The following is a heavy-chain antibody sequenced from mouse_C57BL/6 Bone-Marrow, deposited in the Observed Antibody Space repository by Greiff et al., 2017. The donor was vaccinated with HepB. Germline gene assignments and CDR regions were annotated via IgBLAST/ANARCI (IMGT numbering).Heavy chain of an antibody. CDR1: GFTFSSYG. CDR2: ISSGGSYT. J-gene: IGHJ4*01. V-gene: IGHV5-6*01. D-gene: IGHD2-5*01. CDR3: ARQRGKSYYSNRYAMDY. Sequence: EVKLVESGGDLVKPGGSLKLSCAASGFTFSSYGMSWVRQTPDKRLEWVATISSGGSYTYYPDSVKGRFTISRDNAKNTLYLQMSSLKSEDTAMYYCARQRGKSYYSNRYAMDYWGQGTSVTVSS.